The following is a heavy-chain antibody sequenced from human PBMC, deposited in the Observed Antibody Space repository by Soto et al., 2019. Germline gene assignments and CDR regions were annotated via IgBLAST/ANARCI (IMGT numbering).Heavy chain of an antibody. V-gene: IGHV4-30-4*01. J-gene: IGHJ3*02. CDR3: ARGVITFGGVIAPDAFDI. Sequence: QVQLQESGPGLVKPSQTLSLTCTVSGGSISSGDYYWSWIRQPPGKGLEWIGYIYYSGSTYYNPSLKSRVTLSVDTSKNQFSLKLSSVTAAHTAVYYCARGVITFGGVIAPDAFDIWGQGTMVTVSS. CDR1: GGSISSGDYY. CDR2: IYYSGST. D-gene: IGHD3-16*02.